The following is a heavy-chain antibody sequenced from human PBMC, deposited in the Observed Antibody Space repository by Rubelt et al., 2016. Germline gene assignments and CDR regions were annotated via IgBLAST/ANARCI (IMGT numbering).Heavy chain of an antibody. Sequence: AASGFTFSSYSMNWVRQAPGKGLEWVSFISSSSSYIKYADSVKGRFTISRDNAKNALYLQMSSLRAEETAVYYCARESLYSSGQAYYFDYWGQGTLVTVSS. J-gene: IGHJ4*02. V-gene: IGHV3-21*01. CDR1: GFTFSSYS. CDR2: ISSSSSYI. CDR3: ARESLYSSGQAYYFDY. D-gene: IGHD3-22*01.